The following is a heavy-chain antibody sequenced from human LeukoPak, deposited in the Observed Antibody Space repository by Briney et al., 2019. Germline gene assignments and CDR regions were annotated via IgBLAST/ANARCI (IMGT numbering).Heavy chain of an antibody. D-gene: IGHD6-13*01. CDR3: ATSSSWPPGWDY. CDR2: VDYSGGDT. CDR1: GFTLSSYE. V-gene: IGHV3-23*01. J-gene: IGHJ4*02. Sequence: GGSLRLSCIASGFTLSSYEMSWIRQAPGKGLEWVSSVDYSGGDTHYADSVKGRFTISRDNAKNSLYLQMNSLRAEDTAVYYCATSSSWPPGWDYWGQGTLVTVSS.